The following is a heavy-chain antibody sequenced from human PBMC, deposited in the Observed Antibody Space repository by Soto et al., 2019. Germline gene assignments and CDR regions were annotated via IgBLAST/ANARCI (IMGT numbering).Heavy chain of an antibody. J-gene: IGHJ4*02. D-gene: IGHD1-26*01. CDR1: GFTFSSYG. CDR3: AKGSYSGRYSDFDC. V-gene: IGHV3-30*18. CDR2: ISYDGSNK. Sequence: GGSLRLSCAASGFTFSSYGMFWVRQAPGRGLEWVAFISYDGSNKCSDSVKGRFTISRDNSRNTLYLQMNSLRAEDTAVYYCAKGSYSGRYSDFDCWGQGTLVTVSS.